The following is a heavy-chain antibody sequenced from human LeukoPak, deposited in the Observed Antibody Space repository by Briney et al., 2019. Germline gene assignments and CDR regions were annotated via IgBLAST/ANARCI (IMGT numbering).Heavy chain of an antibody. CDR2: ISSSSSYI. D-gene: IGHD2-15*01. CDR3: ARATWLLDAFDI. V-gene: IGHV3-21*01. Sequence: GGSLRLSRAASGFTFSSYSMNWVRQAPGKGLEWVSSISSSSSYIYYADSVKGRFTISRDNAKNSLYLQMNSLRAEDTAVYYCARATWLLDAFDIWGQGTMVTVSS. CDR1: GFTFSSYS. J-gene: IGHJ3*02.